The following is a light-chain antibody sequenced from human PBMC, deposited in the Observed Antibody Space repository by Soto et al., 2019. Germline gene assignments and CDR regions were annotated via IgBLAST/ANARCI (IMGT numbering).Light chain of an antibody. CDR3: AAWDDSLSGYV. V-gene: IGLV1-47*02. CDR1: SSNIGSYY. Sequence: QSVLTQPPSASGTPGQRVTIFCSGSSSNIGSYYVYWYQQLPGTAPKLLIYTNNQRPSGVPDRFSGSKSGTSASLAISGLRSEDEADYYCAAWDDSLSGYVFGTGTKVTVL. J-gene: IGLJ1*01. CDR2: TNN.